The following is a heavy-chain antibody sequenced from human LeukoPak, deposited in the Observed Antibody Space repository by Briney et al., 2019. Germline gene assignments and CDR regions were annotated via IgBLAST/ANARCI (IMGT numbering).Heavy chain of an antibody. CDR1: GYTFTSYG. D-gene: IGHD3-10*01. Sequence: ASVKVSCKASGYTFTSYGISWVRQAPGQGLEWMGWISAYNGNTNYAQKLQGRVTMTTDTSTSTAYMELRSLRSDDTAVYYCTRAVLSYYYGSGSYWYFDYWGQGTLVTVSS. CDR3: TRAVLSYYYGSGSYWYFDY. V-gene: IGHV1-18*01. CDR2: ISAYNGNT. J-gene: IGHJ4*02.